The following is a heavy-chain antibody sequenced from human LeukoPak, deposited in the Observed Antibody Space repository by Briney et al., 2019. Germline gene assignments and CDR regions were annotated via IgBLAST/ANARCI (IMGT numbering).Heavy chain of an antibody. CDR1: GYTFTGYY. Sequence: ASVKVSCKASGYTFTGYYMHWVRQAPGQGLEWMGWINPNSGGTNYAQKFQGRVTMTRDTSISTAYMELSRLRSDDTAVYYCARSVYSSSWLEHWGQGTLVTVSS. V-gene: IGHV1-2*02. D-gene: IGHD6-13*01. CDR3: ARSVYSSSWLEH. CDR2: INPNSGGT. J-gene: IGHJ1*01.